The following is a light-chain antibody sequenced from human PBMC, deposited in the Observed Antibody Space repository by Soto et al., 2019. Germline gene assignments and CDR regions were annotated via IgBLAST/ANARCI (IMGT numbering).Light chain of an antibody. J-gene: IGKJ2*01. CDR1: QSVLYSSNNKNY. CDR3: LQYYSTLHT. V-gene: IGKV4-1*01. CDR2: WAS. Sequence: DIVMTPSPDSLAVSLGERATINCKSSQSVLYSSNNKNYLAWYQQKPGQPPTLLIYWASTRESGVPDRFSGSGSGTDFTLTIGSLQAEDLAVYYCLQYYSTLHTFGQGTKLEIK.